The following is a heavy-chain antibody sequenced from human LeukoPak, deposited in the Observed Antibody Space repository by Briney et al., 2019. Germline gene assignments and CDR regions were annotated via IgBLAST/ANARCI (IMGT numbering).Heavy chain of an antibody. J-gene: IGHJ3*02. V-gene: IGHV3-21*01. Sequence: GGSLRLSCAASGFTFSSYSMNWVRQAPGKGLEWVSSISSSSSYIYYADSVKGRFTISRDNAKNSLYPQMNSLRAEDTAVYYCAREHCSGGSCYSDAFDIWGQGTMVTVSS. CDR2: ISSSSSYI. CDR1: GFTFSSYS. D-gene: IGHD2-15*01. CDR3: AREHCSGGSCYSDAFDI.